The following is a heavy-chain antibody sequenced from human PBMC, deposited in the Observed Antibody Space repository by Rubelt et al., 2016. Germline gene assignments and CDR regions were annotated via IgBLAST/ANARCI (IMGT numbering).Heavy chain of an antibody. CDR1: GFTFSSYA. D-gene: IGHD6-13*01. Sequence: GFTFSSYAMHWVRQAPGKGLEWVAVISYDGSNKYYAGSVKGRFTISRDNSKNSLYLQMNSLRAEDTAVFYCARDRYSSLGYIDYWGQGTLVTVSS. CDR2: ISYDGSNK. J-gene: IGHJ4*02. V-gene: IGHV3-30*04. CDR3: ARDRYSSLGYIDY.